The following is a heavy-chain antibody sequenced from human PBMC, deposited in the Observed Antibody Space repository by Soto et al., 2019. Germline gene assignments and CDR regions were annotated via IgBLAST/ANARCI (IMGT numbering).Heavy chain of an antibody. CDR3: VRCGSGGSCYPSPLRY. CDR1: GGTFSSYA. J-gene: IGHJ4*02. Sequence: GASVKVSCKASGGTFSSYAISWVRQAPGQGLDWMGIIKPSDGTTTYAQKFQGRVTMTSDTSTRTIYMELSSLTSEDTAVYFCVRCGSGGSCYPSPLRYWGQGTLVTVSS. CDR2: IKPSDGTT. V-gene: IGHV1-46*01. D-gene: IGHD2-21*01.